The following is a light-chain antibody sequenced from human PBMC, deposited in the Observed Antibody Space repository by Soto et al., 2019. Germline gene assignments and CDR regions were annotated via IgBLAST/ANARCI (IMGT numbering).Light chain of an antibody. CDR3: QQYNNWPLT. CDR1: QSGKNN. CDR2: GAS. V-gene: IGKV3-15*01. J-gene: IGKJ4*01. Sequence: EIVMTQSPATLSVSPGERATLSCRASQSGKNNLAWYQQKPGQAPRLLIYGASARATGIRARFSGSGSETEFTLTISSLQSEDFAVYYCQQYNNWPLTFGGGTKVEIK.